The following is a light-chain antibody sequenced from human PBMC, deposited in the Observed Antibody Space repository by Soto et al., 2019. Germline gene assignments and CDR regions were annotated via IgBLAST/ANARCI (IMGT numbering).Light chain of an antibody. CDR3: ASYAGGNQV. CDR1: GSDVGGYNF. CDR2: EVT. Sequence: QSVLTQPPSASGSPGQSVTISCTGTGSDVGGYNFVSWYQHHPGKAPKLMIYEVTRRPSGVPDRFSGSKSGNTASLTVSGLLAEDEAEYYCASYAGGNQVFGSGTKLTVL. V-gene: IGLV2-8*01. J-gene: IGLJ1*01.